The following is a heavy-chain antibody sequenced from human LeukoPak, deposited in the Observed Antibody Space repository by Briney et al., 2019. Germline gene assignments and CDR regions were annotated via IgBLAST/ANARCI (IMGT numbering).Heavy chain of an antibody. J-gene: IGHJ4*02. Sequence: PSETLSLTCTVSGGSISSSSYYWSWIRQPPGKGLEWIGSIYYSGSTYYNPSLKSRVTISVDTSKNQFSLKLSSVTAADTAVYYCARLYCTNGVCYKEGYYFDYWGQGTLVTVSS. V-gene: IGHV4-39*07. CDR1: GGSISSSSYY. CDR2: IYYSGST. D-gene: IGHD2-8*01. CDR3: ARLYCTNGVCYKEGYYFDY.